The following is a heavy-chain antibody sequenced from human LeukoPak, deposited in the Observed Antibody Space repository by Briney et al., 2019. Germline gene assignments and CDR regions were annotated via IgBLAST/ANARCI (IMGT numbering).Heavy chain of an antibody. D-gene: IGHD1-26*01. V-gene: IGHV5-51*01. Sequence: GESLKISCKGSGYSFTSYWIGWVRQMPGKGLEWMGIIHPGDSHTIYSPSFQGQVTISADKSIITAYLQWSTLKASDTAVYYCAKRGVGPPDAFDIWGLGTMVTVSS. CDR3: AKRGVGPPDAFDI. CDR2: IHPGDSHT. CDR1: GYSFTSYW. J-gene: IGHJ3*02.